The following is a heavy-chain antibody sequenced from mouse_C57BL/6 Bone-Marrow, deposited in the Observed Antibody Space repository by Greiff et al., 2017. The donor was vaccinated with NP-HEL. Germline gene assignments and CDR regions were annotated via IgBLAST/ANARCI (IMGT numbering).Heavy chain of an antibody. J-gene: IGHJ3*01. D-gene: IGHD2-10*02. CDR3: ARPRRGFAF. CDR1: GYAFSSSW. V-gene: IGHV1-82*01. Sequence: LVKPGASVKISCKASGYAFSSSWMNWVKQRPGKGLEWIGRIYPGDGDTNYNGKFKGKATLTADKSSSTAYMQLSSLTAEDSAVYFCARPRRGFAFWGQGTLVTVSA. CDR2: IYPGDGDT.